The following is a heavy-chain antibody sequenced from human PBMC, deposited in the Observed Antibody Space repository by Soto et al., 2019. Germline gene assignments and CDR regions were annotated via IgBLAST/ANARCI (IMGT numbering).Heavy chain of an antibody. CDR3: ARVLGYCSRTSCPWVWLDP. CDR2: IYYSVST. V-gene: IGHV4-31*03. J-gene: IGHJ5*02. D-gene: IGHD2-2*01. CDR1: GGSISSGGSY. Sequence: SETLSLTCTVSGGSISSGGSYCSWIRQHPGKGLEWIGYIYYSVSTYYNPSLKSRVTISVDTSKNQFSLKLSSVTAADTAVYYCARVLGYCSRTSCPWVWLDPWGQGTLVTVSS.